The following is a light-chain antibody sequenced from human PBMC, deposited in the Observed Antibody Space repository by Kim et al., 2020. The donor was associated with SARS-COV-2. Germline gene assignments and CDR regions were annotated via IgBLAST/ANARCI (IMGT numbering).Light chain of an antibody. V-gene: IGKV3-15*01. CDR2: GAT. Sequence: PGERHTTYCRDSQSVSSNFAWYQQKPGQAPRIPIYGATNRATGIPGRISGSGSGTEFTLTISSMQSEDFAGYYWQQYNNWPTGVTFGGGTKVDIK. CDR3: QQYNNWPTGVT. CDR1: QSVSSN. J-gene: IGKJ4*01.